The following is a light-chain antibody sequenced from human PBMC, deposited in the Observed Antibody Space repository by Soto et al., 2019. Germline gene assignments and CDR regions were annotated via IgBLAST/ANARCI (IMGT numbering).Light chain of an antibody. CDR3: QQYYSYPPT. CDR2: AAS. J-gene: IGKJ1*01. Sequence: IQMAQSPSTLSASTGDRVTMTCRASQGISSYLAWYQQKPGKAPKLLIYAASTLQSGVPSRFSGSGSGTDFTLTISCLQSEDFATYYCQQYYSYPPTFGQGTKVDI. V-gene: IGKV1-8*01. CDR1: QGISSY.